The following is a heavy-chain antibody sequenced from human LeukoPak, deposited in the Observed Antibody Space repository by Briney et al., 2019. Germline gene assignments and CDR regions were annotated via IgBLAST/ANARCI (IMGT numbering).Heavy chain of an antibody. CDR3: AGGYGADY. J-gene: IGHJ4*02. CDR2: IRYDGSNE. CDR1: GFTFTNNA. Sequence: QPGGSLRLSCTASGFTFTNNAMHWVRQPPGKGLEWVAFIRYDGSNEYYVDSVKGRFTISRDNSISTVYLQMNSLKAEDTAVYYCAGGYGADYRGQGTLVIVSS. V-gene: IGHV3-30*02. D-gene: IGHD5-12*01.